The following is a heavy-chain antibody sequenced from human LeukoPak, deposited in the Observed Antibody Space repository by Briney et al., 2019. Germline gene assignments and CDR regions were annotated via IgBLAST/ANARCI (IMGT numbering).Heavy chain of an antibody. V-gene: IGHV3-23*01. CDR1: GFTFNNYA. CDR2: IFGSGGSA. Sequence: QPGGSLRLSCTASGFTFNNYALYWVRQAPRKGLEWVAGIFGSGGSAHYADSVKGRFTISRDNSKNTVYLQMDSLRGEDTAVYYCTKTTTGYSSGQYPGWPADHWGQGALVTVSS. D-gene: IGHD3-22*01. CDR3: TKTTTGYSSGQYPGWPADH. J-gene: IGHJ4*02.